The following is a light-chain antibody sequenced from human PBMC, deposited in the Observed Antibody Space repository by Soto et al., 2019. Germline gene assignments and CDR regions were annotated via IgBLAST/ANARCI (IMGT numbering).Light chain of an antibody. CDR1: SPNIGSNP. J-gene: IGLJ2*01. CDR2: SNN. CDR3: AAWDDSLNGPV. V-gene: IGLV1-44*01. Sequence: QSVLTQPPSASGTPGQRVTISVSGSSPNIGSNPVNWYQQLPGTAPKLLIYSNNQRPSGVPDRFSGSKSGTSASLAISGLQSEDEADYYCAAWDDSLNGPVFGGGTKLTVL.